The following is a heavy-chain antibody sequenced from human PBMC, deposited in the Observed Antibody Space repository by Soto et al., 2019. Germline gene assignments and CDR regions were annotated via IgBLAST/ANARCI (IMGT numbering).Heavy chain of an antibody. CDR2: IYYSGST. D-gene: IGHD6-6*01. Sequence: QVQLQESGPGLVKPSQTLSLTCTVSGGSISSGDYYWSWIRQPPGKGLEWIGYIYYSGSTYYNPSLKRRVTISVATSKNQFSLKLSSVTAADTAVYYCARGPYPYSSSALGGMDVWGQGTTVTVSS. CDR3: ARGPYPYSSSALGGMDV. CDR1: GGSISSGDYY. V-gene: IGHV4-30-4*01. J-gene: IGHJ6*02.